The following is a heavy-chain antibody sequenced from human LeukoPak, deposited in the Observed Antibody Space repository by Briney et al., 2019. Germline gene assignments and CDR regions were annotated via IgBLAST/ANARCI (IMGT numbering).Heavy chain of an antibody. CDR2: IIPIFGTA. CDR1: GYTFTSYA. D-gene: IGHD5-24*01. J-gene: IGHJ3*02. CDR3: ARLRDGGYINDAFDI. Sequence: SVKVSCKASGYTFTSYAISWVRQAPGQGLEWMGGIIPIFGTANYAQKFQGRVTITADESTSTAYMELSSLRSEDTAVYYCARLRDGGYINDAFDIWGQGTMVTVSS. V-gene: IGHV1-69*13.